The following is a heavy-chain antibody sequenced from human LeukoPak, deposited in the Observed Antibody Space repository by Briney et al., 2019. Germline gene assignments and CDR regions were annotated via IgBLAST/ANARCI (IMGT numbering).Heavy chain of an antibody. CDR2: IYPGDSDT. Sequence: GESLKISCKGSGYSFTSYWIGWVRQMPGKGLEWMGIIYPGDSDTRYSPSFQGQVNISVDKSISTAYLQWSSLKASDTAIYFCARLLFIAVAGTDYYNGMDVWGPGTTVTVSS. D-gene: IGHD6-19*01. CDR1: GYSFTSYW. CDR3: ARLLFIAVAGTDYYNGMDV. J-gene: IGHJ6*02. V-gene: IGHV5-51*01.